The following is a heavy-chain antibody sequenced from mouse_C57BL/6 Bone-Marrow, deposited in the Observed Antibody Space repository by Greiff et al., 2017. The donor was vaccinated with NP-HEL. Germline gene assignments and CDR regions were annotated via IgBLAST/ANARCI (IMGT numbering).Heavy chain of an antibody. CDR2: INPNYGTT. Sequence: VQLKESGPELVKPGASVKISCKASGYSFTDYNMNWVKQSPGKSLEWIGVINPNYGTTSYNQKFKGKATLTVDQSSSTAYMQLNSLTSEDSAVYYCASLAYYSNYGYFDFWGTGTTITVTA. CDR3: ASLAYYSNYGYFDF. D-gene: IGHD2-5*01. J-gene: IGHJ1*03. CDR1: GYSFTDYN. V-gene: IGHV1-39*01.